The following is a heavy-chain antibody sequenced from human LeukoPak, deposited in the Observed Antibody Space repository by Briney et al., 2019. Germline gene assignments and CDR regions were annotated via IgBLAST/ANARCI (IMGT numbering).Heavy chain of an antibody. D-gene: IGHD3-3*01. J-gene: IGHJ5*02. Sequence: SQTLSLTCTVSGGSISSGSYCWSWIRQSAGKGLEWIGRVYTSGSTNYNPSLRSRVTISVDTSKNQFSLKLSSVTAADTAVYYCARGMVDFWSGYYGGWFDPWGQGTLVTVSS. CDR3: ARGMVDFWSGYYGGWFDP. CDR2: VYTSGST. V-gene: IGHV4-61*02. CDR1: GGSISSGSYC.